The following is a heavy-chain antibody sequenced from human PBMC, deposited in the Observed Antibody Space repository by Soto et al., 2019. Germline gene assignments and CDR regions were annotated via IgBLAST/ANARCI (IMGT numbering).Heavy chain of an antibody. CDR1: GFTFSYYW. J-gene: IGHJ3*01. CDR2: IHSDGSST. D-gene: IGHD2-21*02. Sequence: EVQLVESEGGLVQPGGSLSISCAASGFTFSYYWMHWVRQAPGQGLVWVSRIHSDGSSTTYADSVKGRFTISRDNAKNTLSLQMNCLRVEDTAVYYCARGDRGAFDLWGQGTMVTVSS. V-gene: IGHV3-74*01. CDR3: ARGDRGAFDL.